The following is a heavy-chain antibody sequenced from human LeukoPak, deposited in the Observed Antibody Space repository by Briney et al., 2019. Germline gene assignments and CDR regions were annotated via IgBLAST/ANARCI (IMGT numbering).Heavy chain of an antibody. V-gene: IGHV3-23*01. Sequence: GGSLRLSCAASGFTFSSYAMNWVRQAPGKGLEWVSGISGSGGSTYYADSVKGRFTISRDNSKNTLYLQMNSLRAEDTAVYYCAKWLSFDWFPIDYWGQGTLVTVSS. CDR3: AKWLSFDWFPIDY. CDR2: ISGSGGST. CDR1: GFTFSSYA. J-gene: IGHJ4*02. D-gene: IGHD3-9*01.